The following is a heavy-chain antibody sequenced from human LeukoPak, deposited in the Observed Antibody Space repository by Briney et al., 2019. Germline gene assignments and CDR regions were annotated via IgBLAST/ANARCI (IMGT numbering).Heavy chain of an antibody. CDR3: AREAGSFDY. D-gene: IGHD6-13*01. Sequence: ETLSLTCAVYGGSFSGYYWSWVRQAPGKGLEWVSAISGSGGSTYYADSVKGRFTISRDNSKNTLYLQMNSLRAEDTAVYYCAREAGSFDYWGQGTLVTVSS. CDR1: GGSFSGYY. V-gene: IGHV3-23*01. J-gene: IGHJ4*02. CDR2: ISGSGGST.